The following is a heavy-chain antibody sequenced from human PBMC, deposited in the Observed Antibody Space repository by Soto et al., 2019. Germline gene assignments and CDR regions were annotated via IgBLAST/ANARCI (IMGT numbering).Heavy chain of an antibody. CDR3: VRGSSSWYDNNWLDS. CDR2: ISSSGSGS. D-gene: IGHD6-13*01. V-gene: IGHV3-64D*06. J-gene: IGHJ5*01. Sequence: PGGSLRLSCSASGFTFRIFAMHWVRQAPGKGLEYVSAISSSGSGSIFADSVKGRFTISRDNSKNTLYLQLSSLRPEDTAVYYCVRGSSSWYDNNWLDSWGQGTLVTVSS. CDR1: GFTFRIFA.